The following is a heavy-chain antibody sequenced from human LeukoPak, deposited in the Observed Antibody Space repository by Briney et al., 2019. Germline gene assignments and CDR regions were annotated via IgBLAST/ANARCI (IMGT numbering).Heavy chain of an antibody. D-gene: IGHD2-2*01. CDR1: GFTFSSYA. CDR3: AVVVPAAENEGVS. Sequence: PGGSLRLSCAASGFTFSSYAMSWVRQAPGKGLEWVSAISGTGGSTYYADSVKGRFTISRDNSKNTLYLQMNSLRAEDTAVYYCAVVVPAAENEGVSGGQGTLVTVSS. CDR2: ISGTGGST. V-gene: IGHV3-23*01. J-gene: IGHJ4*02.